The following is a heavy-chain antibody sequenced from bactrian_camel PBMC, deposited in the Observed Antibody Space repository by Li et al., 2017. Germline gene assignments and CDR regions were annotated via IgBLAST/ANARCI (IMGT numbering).Heavy chain of an antibody. CDR3: ATVGSAYSNFESFGY. V-gene: IGHV3S40*01. J-gene: IGHJ6*01. Sequence: QLVESGGGSVQPGGSLRLSCTASRLPLSNYHMSWVRQAPGKGLEWVSTINGGGGTTSYAYSVKGRFTISRHNVKNTLYLQMNRLKTEDTAVYHCATVGSAYSNFESFGYWGQGTQVTVS. CDR2: INGGGGTT. CDR1: RLPLSNYH. D-gene: IGHD4*01.